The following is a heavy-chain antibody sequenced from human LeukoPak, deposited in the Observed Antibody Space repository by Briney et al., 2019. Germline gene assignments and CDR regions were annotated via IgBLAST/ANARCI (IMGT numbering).Heavy chain of an antibody. Sequence: PGGSLRLSCAASGFAFSTYTVTWVRQAPGKGLEWVSSISSDSTYIDYADSVRGRFTISRDNADNSLYLQMNSLRAEDTAVYYCWRLLPLVYFPSTRCASYGVRVSGQANTVFVSS. CDR1: GFAFSTYT. J-gene: IGHJ6*02. CDR2: ISSDSTYI. V-gene: IGHV3-21*01. D-gene: IGHD2-2*01. CDR3: WRLLPLVYFPSTRCASYGVRV.